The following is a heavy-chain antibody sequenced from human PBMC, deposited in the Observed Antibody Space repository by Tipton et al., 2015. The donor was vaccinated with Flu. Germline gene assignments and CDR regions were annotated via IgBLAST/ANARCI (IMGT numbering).Heavy chain of an antibody. CDR3: ASRGGEFYNWFDP. D-gene: IGHD3-16*01. V-gene: IGHV4-34*01. CDR2: INHSGST. CDR1: GGSISSYY. Sequence: TLSLTCTVSGGSISSYYWSWIRQPPGKGLEWIGEINHSGSTNYNPSLKSRVTISVDTSKNQFSLKLSSVTAADTAVYYCASRGGEFYNWFDPWGQGTLVTVSS. J-gene: IGHJ5*02.